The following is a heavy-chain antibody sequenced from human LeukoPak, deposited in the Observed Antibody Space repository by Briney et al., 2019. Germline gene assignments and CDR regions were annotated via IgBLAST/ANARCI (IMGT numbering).Heavy chain of an antibody. CDR3: AKLTYGSGSRGDY. CDR2: ISGSGGST. V-gene: IGHV3-23*01. J-gene: IGHJ4*02. D-gene: IGHD6-19*01. Sequence: GGSLRLSCAASGSTFSSYAMSWVRQAPGKGLEWVSAISGSGGSTYYADSVKGRFTISRDNSKNTLYLQMNSLRAEDTAVYYCAKLTYGSGSRGDYWGQGTLVTVSS. CDR1: GSTFSSYA.